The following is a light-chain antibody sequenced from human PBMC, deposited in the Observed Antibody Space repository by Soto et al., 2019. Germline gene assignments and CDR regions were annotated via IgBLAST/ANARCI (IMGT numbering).Light chain of an antibody. J-gene: IGKJ1*01. CDR1: QSVSSN. CDR2: GAS. CDR3: QHYNSWPPWT. Sequence: EIVMTQSPATLSVSPGERATLSCRASQSVSSNLAWYQPKPGQAPRLLIYGASTRATDIPARFSGSGSGTELTLTISSLQSGDFAIYYCQHYNSWPPWTFGQGTKVEIK. V-gene: IGKV3-15*01.